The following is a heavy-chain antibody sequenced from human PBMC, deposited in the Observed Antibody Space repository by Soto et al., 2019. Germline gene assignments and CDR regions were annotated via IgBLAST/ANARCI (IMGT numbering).Heavy chain of an antibody. V-gene: IGHV4-39*01. J-gene: IGHJ4*02. CDR2: IYYSGST. D-gene: IGHD3-16*01. CDR1: GGSISSSSYY. CDR3: ARLYVFGDRHIDY. Sequence: QLQLQESGPGLVKPSETLSLTCTVSGGSISSSSYYWGWIRQPPGKGLEWIGSIYYSGSTYYNPSLKSRVTISVDTSKNQFSLKLSSVTAADTAVYYCARLYVFGDRHIDYWGQGTLVTVSS.